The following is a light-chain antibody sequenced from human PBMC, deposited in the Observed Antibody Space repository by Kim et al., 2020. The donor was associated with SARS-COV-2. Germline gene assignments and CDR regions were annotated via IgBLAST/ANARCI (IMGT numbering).Light chain of an antibody. CDR1: SRRRYY. CDR2: GKN. CDR3: NSRDSSGNHWV. Sequence: ALGQKVRITCQGDSRRRYYASWYQQKPGQAPVLVIYGKNNRPSGIPDRFSGSSSGNTASLTITGAQAEDEADYYCNSRDSSGNHWVFGGGTQLTVL. V-gene: IGLV3-19*01. J-gene: IGLJ3*02.